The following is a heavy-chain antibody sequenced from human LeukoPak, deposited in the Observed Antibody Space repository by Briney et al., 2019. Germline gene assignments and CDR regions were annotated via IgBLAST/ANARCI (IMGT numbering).Heavy chain of an antibody. D-gene: IGHD3-3*01. CDR1: GGSISSYY. J-gene: IGHJ3*02. V-gene: IGHV4-59*01. CDR3: ARERRTYYDFWSGNDAFDI. Sequence: SETLSLTCTVSGGSISSYYWSWIRQPPGKGLEWIGYIYYSGSTNYNPSLKSRVTISVDTSKNQFSLKLSSVTAADTAVYYCARERRTYYDFWSGNDAFDIWGQGTMVTVSS. CDR2: IYYSGST.